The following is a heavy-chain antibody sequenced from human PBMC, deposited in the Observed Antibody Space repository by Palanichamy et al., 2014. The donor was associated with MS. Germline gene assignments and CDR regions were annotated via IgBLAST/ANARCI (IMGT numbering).Heavy chain of an antibody. V-gene: IGHV3-23*01. CDR3: ANLWSNSPNNY. D-gene: IGHD3-3*01. Sequence: EVQLLESGGGSVXPGGSLRLSCAASGFTFSSSAMSWVRQAPGKGLEWVSGISGSGTGTHYADSVKGRFTISRDNSKNTLYLQINSLRAEDTAVYYCANLWSNSPNNYWDQGTLITVSS. CDR1: GFTFSSSA. CDR2: ISGSGTGT. J-gene: IGHJ4*02.